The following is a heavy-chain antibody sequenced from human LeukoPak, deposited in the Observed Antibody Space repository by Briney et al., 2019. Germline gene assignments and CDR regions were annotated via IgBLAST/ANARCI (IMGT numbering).Heavy chain of an antibody. D-gene: IGHD3/OR15-3a*01. Sequence: GGSLRLSCAASGFTFSSSAMSWVRQVPGKGLEWVSGISASGGSTSYADSVRGRFTISRDNSKNTLYVQMNSLRAGDTAVYYCARAPILASDWDGFDIWGQGTMVTVSS. CDR3: ARAPILASDWDGFDI. V-gene: IGHV3-23*01. CDR2: ISASGGST. J-gene: IGHJ3*02. CDR1: GFTFSSSA.